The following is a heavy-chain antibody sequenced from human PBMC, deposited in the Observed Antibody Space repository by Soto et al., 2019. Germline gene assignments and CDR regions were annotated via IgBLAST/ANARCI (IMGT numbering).Heavy chain of an antibody. CDR2: INAGNGST. J-gene: IGHJ6*02. Sequence: ASVKVSCKASGVAFTSYAMHWVRQAPGQRLEWMGWINAGNGSTKYSQKFQGRVTMTVDTSTTTAFMELTSLTSDDRAVYYCAKNGQPPYYYYGMDVWGQGTTVTVSS. CDR3: AKNGQPPYYYYGMDV. CDR1: GVAFTSYA. V-gene: IGHV1-3*01. D-gene: IGHD2-8*01.